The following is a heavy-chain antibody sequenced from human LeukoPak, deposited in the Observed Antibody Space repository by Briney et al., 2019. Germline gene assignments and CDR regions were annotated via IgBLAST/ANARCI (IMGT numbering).Heavy chain of an antibody. V-gene: IGHV3-30*04. CDR3: VRETTGHFDS. CDR2: ISYDGRQK. J-gene: IGHJ4*02. Sequence: PGRSLRLSCAASGFTFNSYAMHWVRQAPGKGLEWVTVISYDGRQKYYAGSVKGRFTISRDDSKKTLSVQMNSLRVEDTAVYYCVRETTGHFDSWGQGTLVTVSS. CDR1: GFTFNSYA. D-gene: IGHD2-8*02.